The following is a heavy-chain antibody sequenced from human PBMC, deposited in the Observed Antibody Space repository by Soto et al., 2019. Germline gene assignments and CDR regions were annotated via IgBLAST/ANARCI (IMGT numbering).Heavy chain of an antibody. CDR2: IYPGDSDT. J-gene: IGHJ6*02. CDR3: ARTNSYGPHYYYYGMDV. Sequence: HGESLKISCKGSGYSFTSYWIGWVRQMPGKGLEWMGIIYPGDSDTRYSPSFQGQVTISADKSISTAYLQWSSLKASDTAMYYCARTNSYGPHYYYYGMDVWGQGTTVTVSS. D-gene: IGHD5-18*01. V-gene: IGHV5-51*01. CDR1: GYSFTSYW.